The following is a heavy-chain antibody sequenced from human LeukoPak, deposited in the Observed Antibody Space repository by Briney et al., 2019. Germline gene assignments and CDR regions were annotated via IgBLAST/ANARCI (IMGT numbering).Heavy chain of an antibody. D-gene: IGHD2-2*02. V-gene: IGHV1-69*06. CDR3: ARLTDIVVVPAAIGEDY. CDR1: GGTFSSYA. CDR2: IIPIFGTA. Sequence: SVKVSCKASGGTFSSYAISWVRQAPGQGLEWMGGIIPIFGTANYAQKFQGRVTITADKSTSTAYMELSSLRSEDTAVYYCARLTDIVVVPAAIGEDYWGQGTLVTVSS. J-gene: IGHJ4*02.